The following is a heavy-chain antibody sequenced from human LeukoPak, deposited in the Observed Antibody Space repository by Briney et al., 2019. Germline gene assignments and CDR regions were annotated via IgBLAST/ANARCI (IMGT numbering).Heavy chain of an antibody. CDR3: AKELDYDILTGYYYYYGMDV. V-gene: IGHV3-23*01. CDR1: GFTFSSYA. J-gene: IGHJ6*02. D-gene: IGHD3-9*01. Sequence: PGGSLRLSCAASGFTFSSYAMSWLRQAPGRGLAGVSAICVSGGSTYYEDSVQGRFTISRDNSKNTLYLQMNSLRAEDTAVYYCAKELDYDILTGYYYYYGMDVWGQGTTVTVSS. CDR2: ICVSGGST.